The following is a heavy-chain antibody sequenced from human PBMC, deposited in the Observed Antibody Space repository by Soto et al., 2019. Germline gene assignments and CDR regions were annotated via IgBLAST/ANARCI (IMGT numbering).Heavy chain of an antibody. D-gene: IGHD3-22*01. J-gene: IGHJ4*02. CDR1: GSSFPKYP. Sequence: PGGSLRLSCAASGSSFPKYPMHWVRQTPDKGLEWVAVISHDGVTKNSADSVKGRFSISRDNSRNTLYLEMNSLRTEDTAVYYCARHSTPWDRSGYFDSWGQGTLVTVSS. CDR3: ARHSTPWDRSGYFDS. CDR2: ISHDGVTK. V-gene: IGHV3-30-3*01.